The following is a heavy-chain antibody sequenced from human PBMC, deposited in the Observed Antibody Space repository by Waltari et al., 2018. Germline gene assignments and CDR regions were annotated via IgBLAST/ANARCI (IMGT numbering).Heavy chain of an antibody. J-gene: IGHJ5*02. Sequence: QVQLVQSGAEVKKPGASVKVSCKASGYTFTGYYMHWVRQAPGQGLEWMGRINPNSGGTNYAQKFQGRVTMTRDTSISTAYMELSRLRSDDTAVYYCATFSIAVAGTLGWFDPWGQGTLVTVSS. V-gene: IGHV1-2*06. CDR1: GYTFTGYY. CDR3: ATFSIAVAGTLGWFDP. D-gene: IGHD6-19*01. CDR2: INPNSGGT.